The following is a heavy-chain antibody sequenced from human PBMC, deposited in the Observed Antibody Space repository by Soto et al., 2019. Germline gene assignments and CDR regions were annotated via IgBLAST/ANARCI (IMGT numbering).Heavy chain of an antibody. V-gene: IGHV3-72*01. Sequence: EVQLVESGGGLVQPGGSLRLSCAASGFTFSAHYMDWVRQAPGKGLEWVGRIKNKANSYTTEYAASVAGRITISRDDSQNSLYLQMNSLKTEDTAVYYCARVSLVGASGGRYFDYWGQGSQVAVSS. CDR3: ARVSLVGASGGRYFDY. J-gene: IGHJ4*02. CDR2: IKNKANSYTT. D-gene: IGHD1-26*01. CDR1: GFTFSAHY.